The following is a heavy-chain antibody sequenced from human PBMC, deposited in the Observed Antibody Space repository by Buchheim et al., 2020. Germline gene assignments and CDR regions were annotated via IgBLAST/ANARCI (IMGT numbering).Heavy chain of an antibody. CDR1: GFTFSSYS. V-gene: IGHV3-21*05. CDR2: ISSSGSSI. J-gene: IGHJ4*02. Sequence: EVQLVESGGGLVKPGGSLRLSCAASGFTFSSYSMNWVRQAPGKGLEWVSYISSSGSSIYYADSVKGRFTISRDNAKNSLYLQMNSLRAEDTAVYYCAREGEYCSGGSCSSAGFDSWGQGTL. CDR3: AREGEYCSGGSCSSAGFDS. D-gene: IGHD2-15*01.